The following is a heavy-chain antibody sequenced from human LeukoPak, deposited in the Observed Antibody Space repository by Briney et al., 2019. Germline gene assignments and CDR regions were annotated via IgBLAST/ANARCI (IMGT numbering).Heavy chain of an antibody. CDR3: AKAATDGSGSYSPFWFDP. Sequence: GGSLRLSCAASGFTFSSYGMHWVRQAPGKGLEWVAFIRYDGSNKYYADSVKGRFTISRDNSKNTLYLQMNSLRAEDTAVYYCAKAATDGSGSYSPFWFDPWGQGTLVTVSS. D-gene: IGHD3-10*01. CDR2: IRYDGSNK. J-gene: IGHJ5*02. CDR1: GFTFSSYG. V-gene: IGHV3-30*02.